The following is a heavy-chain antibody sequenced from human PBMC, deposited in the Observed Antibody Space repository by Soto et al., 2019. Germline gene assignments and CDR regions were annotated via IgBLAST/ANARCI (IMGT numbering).Heavy chain of an antibody. D-gene: IGHD4-17*01. J-gene: IGHJ4*02. CDR2: ISWNSGNL. CDR1: GFTFDDYD. CDR3: AKGASTTVFAFNDY. V-gene: IGHV3-9*01. Sequence: EVQLVESGGGLVQPGRSLRLSCAASGFTFDDYDMHWVRQGPGKGLEWVSSISWNSGNLGYADSVKGRFTISRDNAKNCVYLQMNSLRGEVTALYYCAKGASTTVFAFNDYWGQGTLVTVSS.